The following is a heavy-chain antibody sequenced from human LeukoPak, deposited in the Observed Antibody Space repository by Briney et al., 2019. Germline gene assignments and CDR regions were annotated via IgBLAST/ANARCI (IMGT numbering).Heavy chain of an antibody. CDR2: IKGDGSEK. J-gene: IGHJ4*02. V-gene: IGHV3-7*01. CDR1: GFTFSSYW. CDR3: ARDRGWRSSGYYLYYFDF. D-gene: IGHD3-22*01. Sequence: GGSLRLSCAASGFTFSSYWMRWVRQAPGEGLEWVASIKGDGSEKYYVDSVKGRFTISRDNAKNSLYLQMNSLRAEDTAVYYCARDRGWRSSGYYLYYFDFWGQGTLVTVSS.